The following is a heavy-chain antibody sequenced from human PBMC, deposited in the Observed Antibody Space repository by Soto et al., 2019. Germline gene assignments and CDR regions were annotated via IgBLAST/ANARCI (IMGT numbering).Heavy chain of an antibody. CDR1: GGSIINYY. Sequence: SETLSLTCTVSGGSIINYYWNWIRQPPGKGLEWIGYIYNSGSTNSNPSLKSRVTISVDTSKNQFSLKLSYVTAAVTAVYYCARTNAFDIWGQGTLVTVSS. CDR3: ARTNAFDI. CDR2: IYNSGST. V-gene: IGHV4-59*01. J-gene: IGHJ3*02.